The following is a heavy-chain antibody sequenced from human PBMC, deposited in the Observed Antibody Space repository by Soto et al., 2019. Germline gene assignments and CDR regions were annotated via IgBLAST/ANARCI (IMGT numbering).Heavy chain of an antibody. V-gene: IGHV4-34*01. CDR1: GGSFSCYY. CDR3: ARAGRDGGYYYYGMYV. Sequence: SETLSLTCAVYGGSFSCYYWSWIRQPPGKGLEWIGEINHSGSTNYNPSLKSRVTISVDTSKNQFSLKLSSVTAADTAVYYCARAGRDGGYYYYGMYVWGQGTTVTVS. D-gene: IGHD2-21*02. J-gene: IGHJ6*02. CDR2: INHSGST.